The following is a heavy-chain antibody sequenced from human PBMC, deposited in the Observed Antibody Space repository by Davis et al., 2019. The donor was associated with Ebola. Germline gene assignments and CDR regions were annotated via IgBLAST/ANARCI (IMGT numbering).Heavy chain of an antibody. V-gene: IGHV1-18*01. Sequence: ASVKVSCKASGGTFSTYAISWVRQAPGQGLEWMGWISAYNGNTNYAQKLQGRVTMTTDTSTSTAYMELRSLRSDDTAVYYCARQSYDSSGYVVDYWGQGTLVTVSS. J-gene: IGHJ4*02. CDR3: ARQSYDSSGYVVDY. D-gene: IGHD3-22*01. CDR1: GGTFSTYA. CDR2: ISAYNGNT.